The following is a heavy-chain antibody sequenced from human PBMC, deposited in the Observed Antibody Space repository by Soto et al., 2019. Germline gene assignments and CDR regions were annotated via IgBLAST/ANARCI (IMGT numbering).Heavy chain of an antibody. D-gene: IGHD2-21*02. Sequence: PLETLSLTCTVSGGSISGYYWSWIRQPPGKGLEWIGYMYNTGSTVYNPSFKSRVTISVDTSKNQFSLKLNSVTAADAAVYYCARDLWGYCGTDCYPLDVLGQGTTVTVS. V-gene: IGHV4-59*01. CDR3: ARDLWGYCGTDCYPLDV. CDR1: GGSISGYY. J-gene: IGHJ6*02. CDR2: MYNTGST.